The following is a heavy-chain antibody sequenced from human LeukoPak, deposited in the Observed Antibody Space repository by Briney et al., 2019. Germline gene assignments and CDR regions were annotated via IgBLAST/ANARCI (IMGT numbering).Heavy chain of an antibody. D-gene: IGHD6-13*01. CDR2: ISSSSSTI. CDR1: GFTFSSYS. V-gene: IGHV3-48*04. J-gene: IGHJ4*02. Sequence: PGGSLRLSCAASGFTFSSYSMNWVRQAPGKGLEWVSYISSSSSTIYYADSVKGRFTISRDNAKNSLYLQMNSLRAEDTAVYYCARDGRSRAAAGTGIFDYWGQGTLVTVSS. CDR3: ARDGRSRAAAGTGIFDY.